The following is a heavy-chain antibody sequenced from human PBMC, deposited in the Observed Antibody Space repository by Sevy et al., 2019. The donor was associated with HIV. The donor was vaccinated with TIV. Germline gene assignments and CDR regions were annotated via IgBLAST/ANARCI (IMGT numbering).Heavy chain of an antibody. V-gene: IGHV1-2*02. CDR1: GYTFTGYY. Sequence: ASVKVSCKASGYTFTGYYMHWMRQAPGQGLEWMGWINPDSGGPIYAPKFQGRVTLTRDTSISTAYMDLSRLKSDDTAVYYCVRDDRDGYFEYWGQGTVVTVSS. J-gene: IGHJ4*02. CDR2: INPDSGGP. CDR3: VRDDRDGYFEY.